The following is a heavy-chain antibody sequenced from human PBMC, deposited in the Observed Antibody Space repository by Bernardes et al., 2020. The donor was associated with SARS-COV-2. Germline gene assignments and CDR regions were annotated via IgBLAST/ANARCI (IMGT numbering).Heavy chain of an antibody. V-gene: IGHV3-33*06. CDR2: IWYDGSNK. CDR3: AKRTGDRSAVDY. Sequence: GGSLRLSCAASGFTFSSYGMHWVRQAPGKGLEWVAVIWYDGSNKYYADSVKGRFTISRDNSKNTLYLQMNSLRAEDTAVYYCAKRTGDRSAVDYWGQGTLVTVSS. D-gene: IGHD7-27*01. CDR1: GFTFSSYG. J-gene: IGHJ4*02.